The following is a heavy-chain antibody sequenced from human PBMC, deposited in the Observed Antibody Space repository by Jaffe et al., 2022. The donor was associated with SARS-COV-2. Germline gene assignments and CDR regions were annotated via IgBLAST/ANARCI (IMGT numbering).Heavy chain of an antibody. CDR2: IYWDDDK. D-gene: IGHD2-15*01. V-gene: IGHV2-5*02. Sequence: QITLKESGPTLVKPTQTLTLTCSFSGFSLSTTGMGVGWIRQPPGKALEWIAVIYWDDDKRYSPSLKSRLTITKDTSKNQVVLTMTNMDPVDTATYYCAHRASGGLIDYWGQGTLVTVSS. CDR1: GFSLSTTGMG. CDR3: AHRASGGLIDY. J-gene: IGHJ4*02.